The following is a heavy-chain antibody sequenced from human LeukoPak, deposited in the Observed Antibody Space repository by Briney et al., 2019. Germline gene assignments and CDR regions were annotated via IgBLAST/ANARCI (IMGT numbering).Heavy chain of an antibody. J-gene: IGHJ4*02. V-gene: IGHV3-23*01. CDR3: ARDGFKLVGATPDRL. Sequence: GGSLRLSCAASGFTFSSYAMSWVRQAPGKGLEWVSAISGSGRSTYYADSVKGRFTISRDNSKNTLYLQMNSLRAEDTAVYYCARDGFKLVGATPDRLGGQGTLVTVSS. D-gene: IGHD1-26*01. CDR1: GFTFSSYA. CDR2: ISGSGRST.